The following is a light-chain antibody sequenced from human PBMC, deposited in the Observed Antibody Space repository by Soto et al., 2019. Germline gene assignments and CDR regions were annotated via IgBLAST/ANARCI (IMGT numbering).Light chain of an antibody. CDR1: RSNIGSNP. CDR3: AAWEASLNGVV. J-gene: IGLJ3*02. V-gene: IGLV1-44*01. CDR2: DT. Sequence: QSVLTQPPSASGTPGLRGTFSCSGSRSNIGSNPVSWYQLLPVTAPLLLLYDTGRPSGVPDRVSGSQSGTSASLAISGLQSDDEADNDCAAWEASLNGVVFGGGTKVTVL.